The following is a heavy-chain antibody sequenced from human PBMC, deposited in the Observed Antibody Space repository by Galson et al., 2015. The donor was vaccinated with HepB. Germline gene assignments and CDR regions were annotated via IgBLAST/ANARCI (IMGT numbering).Heavy chain of an antibody. V-gene: IGHV1-2*04. D-gene: IGHD2-21*02. J-gene: IGHJ6*02. Sequence: PVKVSCKASGYTFTGYYMHWVRQAPGQGLEWMGWINPNSGGTNYAQKSQGWVTMTRDTSISTAYMELSRLRSDDTAVYYCARGFEVTGYHYYYGMDVWGQGTTVTVSS. CDR3: ARGFEVTGYHYYYGMDV. CDR1: GYTFTGYY. CDR2: INPNSGGT.